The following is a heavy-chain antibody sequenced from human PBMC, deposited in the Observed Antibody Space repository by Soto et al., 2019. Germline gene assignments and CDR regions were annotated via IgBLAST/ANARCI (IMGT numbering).Heavy chain of an antibody. CDR2: ISTTETT. Sequence: QVQLQESGPGLVKPSETLSLTYTVSGGSISSYYWSWIRQPAGKGLEWIGRISTTETTNYNPSLKSRVSMSLDTSKSQVSLKLSSVTAADAAVYYCAGNIAAAGRRYYGMDVWGQGTTVTVSS. CDR3: AGNIAAAGRRYYGMDV. D-gene: IGHD6-13*01. J-gene: IGHJ6*02. CDR1: GGSISSYY. V-gene: IGHV4-4*07.